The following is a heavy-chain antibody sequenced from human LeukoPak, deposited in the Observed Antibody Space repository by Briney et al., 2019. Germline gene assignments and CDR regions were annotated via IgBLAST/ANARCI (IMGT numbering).Heavy chain of an antibody. J-gene: IGHJ4*02. V-gene: IGHV3-49*04. CDR3: TRDSRAYYGSSAT. D-gene: IGHD3-22*01. Sequence: GSLRLSCTASGFTFGDYAMNWVRQAPGKWLEWVGFIRSKTYGGAPEYAASVKGRFSISRDDSKSIAYLQMNSLKTEDTAVYFCTRDSRAYYGSSATWGQGTLVT. CDR1: GFTFGDYA. CDR2: IRSKTYGGAP.